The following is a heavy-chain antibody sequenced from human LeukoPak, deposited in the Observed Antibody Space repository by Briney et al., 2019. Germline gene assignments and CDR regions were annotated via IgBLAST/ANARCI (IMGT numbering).Heavy chain of an antibody. J-gene: IGHJ4*02. CDR1: GFTFSTYA. Sequence: GGSLNSPGTPSGFTFSTYAIIWVRQAPGKGLEWVSSISGNGGTTYYADSVKGRFIISRDNSKNTLHLQINSLRVEDTAKYYCARGRTGAGSYYLDYWVQGTLVTVSS. CDR2: ISGNGGTT. V-gene: IGHV3-23*01. D-gene: IGHD1-26*01. CDR3: ARGRTGAGSYYLDY.